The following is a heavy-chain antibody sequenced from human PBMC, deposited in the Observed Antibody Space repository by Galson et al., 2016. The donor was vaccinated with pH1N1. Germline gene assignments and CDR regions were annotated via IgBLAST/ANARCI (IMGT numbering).Heavy chain of an antibody. CDR2: ILPKSGEA. Sequence: SVKVSCKVSGDTFSDYVITWVRQAPGQGLEWMGGILPKSGEAKYAQKFQGRISITADEATATAFVDLNRLKSGDTAVYYCARVPGYSNDWYIYGMEVWGQGTTVTVSS. V-gene: IGHV1-69*13. CDR3: ARVPGYSNDWYIYGMEV. CDR1: GDTFSDYV. J-gene: IGHJ6*02. D-gene: IGHD6-13*01.